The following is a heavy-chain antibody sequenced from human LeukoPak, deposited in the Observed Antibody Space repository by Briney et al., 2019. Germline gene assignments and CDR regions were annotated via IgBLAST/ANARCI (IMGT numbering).Heavy chain of an antibody. CDR1: GFTFSSYG. CDR3: ARGFRYYDGIDAFDI. D-gene: IGHD3-22*01. CDR2: IWYDGSSK. Sequence: GGSLRLSCAASGFTFSSYGIHWVRQAPGKGLEWVAVIWYDGSSKYYADSVKGRFTISRDNSKNTLYLQVNSLRAEDTAVYYCARGFRYYDGIDAFDIWGQGRMVTVSS. V-gene: IGHV3-33*01. J-gene: IGHJ3*02.